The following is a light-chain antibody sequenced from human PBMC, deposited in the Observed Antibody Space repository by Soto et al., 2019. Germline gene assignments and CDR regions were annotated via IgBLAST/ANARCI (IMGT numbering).Light chain of an antibody. Sequence: QSALTQPPSASGSPGQSVTISCSGTSSDVGGYNYVSWYQQHPGKAPKLMIYEVSKRPSGVPDRFSGSKSGNTASLAVSGLQAEDEAAYYGSSYGGSGNLVFGGGTQLTVL. V-gene: IGLV2-8*01. CDR2: EVS. J-gene: IGLJ2*01. CDR1: SSDVGGYNY. CDR3: SSYGGSGNLV.